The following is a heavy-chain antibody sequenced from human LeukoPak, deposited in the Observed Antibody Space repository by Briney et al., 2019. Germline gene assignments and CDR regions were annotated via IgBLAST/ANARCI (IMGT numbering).Heavy chain of an antibody. CDR2: ISWNSGSI. V-gene: IGHV3-9*01. J-gene: IGHJ4*02. D-gene: IGHD4-23*01. Sequence: GRSLRLSCAASGFTFDDYAMHWVRQAPGKGLEWVSGISWNSGSIGYADSVKGRFTISRDNAKNSLYLQMNSLRAEDTAVYYCARDNYGGVWGQGTLVTVSS. CDR1: GFTFDDYA. CDR3: ARDNYGGV.